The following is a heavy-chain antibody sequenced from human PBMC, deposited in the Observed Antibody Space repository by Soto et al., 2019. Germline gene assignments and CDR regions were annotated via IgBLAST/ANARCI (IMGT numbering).Heavy chain of an antibody. V-gene: IGHV3-30*18. J-gene: IGHJ6*02. Sequence: VGSLRLSCAASGFTFSSYGMHWVRQAPGKGLEWVAVISYDGSNKYYADSVKGRFTISRDNSKNTLYLQMNSLRAEDTAVYYCAKAVYSGKYYGMDVWGQGTTVTVSS. D-gene: IGHD1-26*01. CDR1: GFTFSSYG. CDR3: AKAVYSGKYYGMDV. CDR2: ISYDGSNK.